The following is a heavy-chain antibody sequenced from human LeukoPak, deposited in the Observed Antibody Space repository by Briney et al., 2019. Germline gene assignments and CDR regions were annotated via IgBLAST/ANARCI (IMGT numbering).Heavy chain of an antibody. CDR1: GYTFTSYD. V-gene: IGHV1-8*01. D-gene: IGHD2-15*01. CDR2: MNPNSGNT. Sequence: GASVKVSCKASGYTFTSYDINWVRQATGQGLEWMGWMNPNSGNTGYAQKFQGRVTMTRNTFISTAYMELSSLRSEDTAVYYCAREVVVAATNYYYGMDVWGQGTTVTVSS. J-gene: IGHJ6*02. CDR3: AREVVVAATNYYYGMDV.